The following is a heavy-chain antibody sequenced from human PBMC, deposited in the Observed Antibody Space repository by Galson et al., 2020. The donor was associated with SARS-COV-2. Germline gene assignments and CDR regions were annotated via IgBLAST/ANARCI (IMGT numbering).Heavy chain of an antibody. Sequence: TGGSLRLSCAASGFTFNSYAMSWVRQAPGKGLEWVSTITGGGGTTYYPDSVRGRFTISRDNSKNTLYLQMNSLRAEDTAIYYCAKASTQIYYYNMDVWGQGTTVTVSS. D-gene: IGHD2-15*01. CDR3: AKASTQIYYYNMDV. V-gene: IGHV3-23*01. J-gene: IGHJ6*02. CDR2: ITGGGGTT. CDR1: GFTFNSYA.